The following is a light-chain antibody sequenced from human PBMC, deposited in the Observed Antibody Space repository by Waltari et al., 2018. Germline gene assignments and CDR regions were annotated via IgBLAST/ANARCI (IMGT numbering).Light chain of an antibody. CDR3: CSYAGSSAPRV. V-gene: IGLV2-23*01. CDR1: SSDVGNYNL. J-gene: IGLJ3*02. Sequence: QSALTQPASESGSPGQSITISCTGPSSDVGNYNLVSWYQQHPGKAPKLMIYEGNKRPSGVSNRFSGSKSGNMASLTISGLQAEDEADYYCCSYAGSSAPRVFGGGTKLTVL. CDR2: EGN.